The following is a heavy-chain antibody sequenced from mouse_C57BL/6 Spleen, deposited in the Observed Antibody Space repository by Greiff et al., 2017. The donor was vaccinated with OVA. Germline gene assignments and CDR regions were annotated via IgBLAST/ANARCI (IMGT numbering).Heavy chain of an antibody. CDR3: ARVSPPYY. CDR1: GYAFSSSW. V-gene: IGHV1-82*01. D-gene: IGHD6-1*01. J-gene: IGHJ2*01. CDR2: ICPGDGDT. Sequence: QVQLKQSGPELVKPGASVKISCKASGYAFSSSWMNWVKQRPGKGLEWIGRICPGDGDTNYNGKFKGKATLTEDKSSSTAYMQLSSLTSEDSAVYFCARVSPPYYWGQGTTLTVSS.